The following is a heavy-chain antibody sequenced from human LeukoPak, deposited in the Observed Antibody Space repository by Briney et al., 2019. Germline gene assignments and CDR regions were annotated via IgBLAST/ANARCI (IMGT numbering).Heavy chain of an antibody. Sequence: PGGSLRLSCAASGFTFSSYAMNWVRQAPGKGLVWVSAISGGGGTSTYYADSVKGRFTISRDNSKNTLYLQMNSLRAEDTAVYYCAKAGSHSYFDYWGQGTLVTVSS. CDR2: ISGGGGTST. D-gene: IGHD1-26*01. J-gene: IGHJ4*02. CDR1: GFTFSSYA. CDR3: AKAGSHSYFDY. V-gene: IGHV3-23*01.